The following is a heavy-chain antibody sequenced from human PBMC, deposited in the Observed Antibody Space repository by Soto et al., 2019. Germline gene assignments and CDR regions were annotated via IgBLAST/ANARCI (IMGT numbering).Heavy chain of an antibody. J-gene: IGHJ4*02. CDR2: IWYDGSNK. D-gene: IGHD3-3*01. CDR1: GFTFSSYG. Sequence: PGGSLRLSCAASGFTFSSYGMHWVRQAPGKGLEWVAVIWYDGSNKYYADSVKGRFTTSRDNSKNTLYLQMNSLRAEDTAVYYCARGIRFLEWFPTHWGQGTLVTVSS. V-gene: IGHV3-33*01. CDR3: ARGIRFLEWFPTH.